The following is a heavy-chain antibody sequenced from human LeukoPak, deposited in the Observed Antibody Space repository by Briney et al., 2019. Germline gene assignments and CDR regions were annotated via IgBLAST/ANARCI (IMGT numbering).Heavy chain of an antibody. CDR3: TRGSGRFEY. CDR1: GFNFGDFP. CDR2: IRAKAYGGTA. D-gene: IGHD1-26*01. Sequence: GGSLRLSCSTSGFNFGDFPMAWVRQGPGKGLEWVGYIRAKAYGGTAEYGPSVKGRFFVSRDDAKGIAYLQMNSLKSEDTAVYYCTRGSGRFEYWGQGTLVSVSS. V-gene: IGHV3-49*04. J-gene: IGHJ4*02.